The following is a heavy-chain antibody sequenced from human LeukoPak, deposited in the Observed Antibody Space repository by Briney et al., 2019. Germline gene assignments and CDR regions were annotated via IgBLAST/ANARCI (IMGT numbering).Heavy chain of an antibody. CDR1: GFTFSDYY. Sequence: GGSLRLSCAASGFTFSDYYMSWIRQAPGKGLEWVSYISSSGSTICYADSVKGRFTISRDNAKNSLYLQMNSLRAEDTAVYYCASAQTYDYYDSSGYAFDIWGQGTMVTVSS. J-gene: IGHJ3*02. CDR3: ASAQTYDYYDSSGYAFDI. V-gene: IGHV3-11*04. D-gene: IGHD3-22*01. CDR2: ISSSGSTI.